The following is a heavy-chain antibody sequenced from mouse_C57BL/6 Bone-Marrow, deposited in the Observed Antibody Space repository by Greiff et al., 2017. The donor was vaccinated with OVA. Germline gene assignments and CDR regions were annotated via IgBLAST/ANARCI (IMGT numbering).Heavy chain of an antibody. D-gene: IGHD1-1*01. CDR1: GFTFSSYG. J-gene: IGHJ3*01. V-gene: IGHV5-6*01. CDR3: ARRDYYGSSLAWFAY. Sequence: EVQVVESGGDLVKPGGSLKLSCAASGFTFSSYGMSWVRQTPDKRLEWVATISSGGSYTYYPDSVKGRFTISRDNAKNTLYLQMSSLKSEDTAMYYCARRDYYGSSLAWFAYWGQGTLVTVSA. CDR2: ISSGGSYT.